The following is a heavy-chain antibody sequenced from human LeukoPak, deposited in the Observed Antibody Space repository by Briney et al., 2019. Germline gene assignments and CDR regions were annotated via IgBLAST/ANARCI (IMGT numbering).Heavy chain of an antibody. CDR3: ARGFYDSTGGGFDY. CDR2: IYTSGGT. CDR1: GGSITNLNYY. V-gene: IGHV4-4*07. J-gene: IGHJ4*02. D-gene: IGHD3-22*01. Sequence: SETLSLTCTVSGGSITNLNYYWTWIRQPAGKRLEWIGRIYTSGGTNYNPSLKSRVTMSIDTSKNQFSLKLSSVTTADTAVYYCARGFYDSTGGGFDYWGQGTLVTVSS.